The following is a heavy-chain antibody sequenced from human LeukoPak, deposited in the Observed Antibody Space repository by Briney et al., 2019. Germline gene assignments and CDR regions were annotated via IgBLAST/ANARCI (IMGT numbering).Heavy chain of an antibody. CDR1: GFTFSSYW. CDR2: IKQDGSEK. V-gene: IGHV3-7*01. Sequence: GGSLRLSCAASGFTFSSYWMNWVRQAPGKGLEWVANIKQDGSEKYYVDSVKGRFTISRDDAKNSLYLQMNSLRAEDTAVYYCAKEGAYPIITYDSWGQGTLVTVSS. J-gene: IGHJ5*01. CDR3: AKEGAYPIITYDS. D-gene: IGHD3-10*01.